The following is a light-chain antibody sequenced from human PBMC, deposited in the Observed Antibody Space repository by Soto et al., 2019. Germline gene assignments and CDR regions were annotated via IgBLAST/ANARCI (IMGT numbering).Light chain of an antibody. J-gene: IGKJ5*01. CDR1: QSIGGF. V-gene: IGKV1-39*01. CDR3: QHYNGYPQT. CDR2: AAS. Sequence: DIQMTQSPSSLSVSVGDRVTITCRASQSIGGFLNWYQQKLGKAPKLLIYAASSLQSGVPSRFSGSGFGTDFTLTISSLQPEDFATYYCQHYNGYPQTFGQGTRLEIK.